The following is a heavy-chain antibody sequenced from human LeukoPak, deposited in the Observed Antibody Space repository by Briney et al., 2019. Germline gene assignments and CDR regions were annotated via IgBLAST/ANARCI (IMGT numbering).Heavy chain of an antibody. Sequence: PSETLSLTCAVSGYSISSGYYWGWIRQPPGKGLERIGSIYHSGSTYYNPSLKSRVTISVDTSKNQFSLKLSSVTAADTAVYYCARARDPYDDSSNYYYYYYMDVWGKGTTVTVSS. D-gene: IGHD3-22*01. CDR1: GYSISSGYY. CDR2: IYHSGST. J-gene: IGHJ6*03. V-gene: IGHV4-38-2*01. CDR3: ARARDPYDDSSNYYYYYYMDV.